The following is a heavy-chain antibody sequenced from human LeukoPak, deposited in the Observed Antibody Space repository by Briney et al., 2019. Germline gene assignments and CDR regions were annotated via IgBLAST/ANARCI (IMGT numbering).Heavy chain of an antibody. CDR1: GGSFSGYY. D-gene: IGHD2-2*01. CDR3: ARALYQLREGDYYYMDV. Sequence: SETLSLTCAVYGGSFSGYYWSWIRQAPGKGLEWIGEVNHSGSTNYNPSLKSRVTISVDTSKNQFSLKLSSVTAADTAVYYCARALYQLREGDYYYMDVWDTGTTVTVSS. CDR2: VNHSGST. J-gene: IGHJ6*03. V-gene: IGHV4-34*01.